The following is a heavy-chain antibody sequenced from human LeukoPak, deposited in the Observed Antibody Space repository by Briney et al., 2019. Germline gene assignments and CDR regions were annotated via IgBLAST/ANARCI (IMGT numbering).Heavy chain of an antibody. D-gene: IGHD3-22*01. J-gene: IGHJ4*02. V-gene: IGHV3-33*01. CDR1: GFTFSSYC. CDR2: IWYDGSNK. Sequence: GRSLRLSCAASGFTFSSYCMHWVRQAPGKVLERVAVIWYDGSNKYYADSVKGRFTISRDNSKNTLYLQMNSLRAEDTAVYYCARDRSSGYSLDYWGQGTLVTVSS. CDR3: ARDRSSGYSLDY.